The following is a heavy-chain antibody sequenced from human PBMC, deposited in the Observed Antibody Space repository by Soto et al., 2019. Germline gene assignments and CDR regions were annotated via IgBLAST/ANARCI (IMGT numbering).Heavy chain of an antibody. Sequence: GGSLRLSCAASGYTFSTYWMHWVRQAPGKGLVWVARLDEEGGRTFYADSVKGRFTISRDNPKNTLYLQMDSLRAEDTAVYYCVRDKTGPKDYWGQGNLVTVSS. V-gene: IGHV3-74*01. J-gene: IGHJ4*02. CDR1: GYTFSTYW. CDR3: VRDKTGPKDY. D-gene: IGHD3-9*01. CDR2: LDEEGGRT.